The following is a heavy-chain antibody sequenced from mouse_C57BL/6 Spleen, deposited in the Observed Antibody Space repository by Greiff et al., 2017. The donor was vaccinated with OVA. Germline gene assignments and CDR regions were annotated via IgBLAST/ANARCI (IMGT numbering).Heavy chain of an antibody. J-gene: IGHJ1*03. V-gene: IGHV1-76*01. CDR1: GYTFTDYY. CDR2: IYPGSGNT. Sequence: QVQLKQSGAELVRPGASVKLSCKASGYTFTDYYINWVKQRPGQGLEWIARIYPGSGNTYYNEKFKGKATLTAEKSSSTAYMQLSSLTSEDSAVYFCAGGSSSWYFDVWGTGTTVTVSS. CDR3: AGGSSSWYFDV. D-gene: IGHD1-1*01.